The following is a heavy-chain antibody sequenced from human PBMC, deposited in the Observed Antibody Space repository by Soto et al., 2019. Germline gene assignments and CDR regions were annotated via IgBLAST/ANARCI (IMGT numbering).Heavy chain of an antibody. V-gene: IGHV4-39*01. CDR3: GKVLVGATGHTDSDS. J-gene: IGHJ4*02. CDR2: IDYNGVT. CDR1: GGSIYRSGYY. Sequence: SETLSLTCTVSGGSIYRSGYYWGWIRQPPGRGLEWIGNIDYNGVTYSNPSLKSRVTISRDTSKNQFSLKLTSVTAADTALYYCGKVLVGATGHTDSDSWGPGTLVTVSP. D-gene: IGHD2-15*01.